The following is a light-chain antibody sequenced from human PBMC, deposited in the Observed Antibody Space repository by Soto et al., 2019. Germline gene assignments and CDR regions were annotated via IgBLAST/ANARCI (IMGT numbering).Light chain of an antibody. CDR3: QQSYGTPFT. Sequence: DIQMTQSPSSQSASVGDRVTITCRASQSISSYLNWYQQKPGKAPKLLIYAASSLQSGVPSRFSGSGSGTDFTLTISSLQPEDFATYYCQQSYGTPFTFGPGTKVDIK. J-gene: IGKJ3*01. CDR1: QSISSY. CDR2: AAS. V-gene: IGKV1-39*01.